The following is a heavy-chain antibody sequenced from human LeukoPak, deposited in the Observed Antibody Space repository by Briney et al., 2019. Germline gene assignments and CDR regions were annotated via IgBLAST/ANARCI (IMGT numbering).Heavy chain of an antibody. Sequence: PSETLSLTCTVSGGSISSYYWSWIRQPPGKGLEWIGYIYYSGSTNYNPSLKSRVTISVDTSKNQFSLKLSSVTAADTAVYYCARGRAARRPGGYYYYYMDVWGKGTTVTVSS. CDR1: GGSISSYY. D-gene: IGHD6-6*01. V-gene: IGHV4-59*01. CDR3: ARGRAARRPGGYYYYYMDV. CDR2: IYYSGST. J-gene: IGHJ6*03.